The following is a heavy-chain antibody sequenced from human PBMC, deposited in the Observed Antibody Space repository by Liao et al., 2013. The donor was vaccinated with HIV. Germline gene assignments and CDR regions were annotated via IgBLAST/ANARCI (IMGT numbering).Heavy chain of an antibody. CDR1: GGSFTSYY. Sequence: QVQLQQWGAGLLKPSETLSLTCAVYGGSFTSYYWTWIRQPPGKGLEWIGEINHSGYTNYNPSLKSRVTTSVDTSRNQFSLKLSSVTAADTAVYYCARDISGYVDYWGQGTLVTVSS. J-gene: IGHJ4*02. CDR2: INHSGYT. D-gene: IGHD3-22*01. CDR3: ARDISGYVDY. V-gene: IGHV4-34*01.